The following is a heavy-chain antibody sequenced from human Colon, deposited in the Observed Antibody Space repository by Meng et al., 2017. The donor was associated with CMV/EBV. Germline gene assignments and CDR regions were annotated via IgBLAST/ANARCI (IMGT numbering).Heavy chain of an antibody. Sequence: SGFLFTSYSFTWVRQAPGQGLEWLGWISAYNGNTNYAQIVQGRVTMTTDPSTTTAYMELTDLRSDDTAVYYCARLNGGNSGDWFDPWGQGTLVTVSS. CDR1: GFLFTSYS. D-gene: IGHD4-23*01. J-gene: IGHJ5*02. CDR3: ARLNGGNSGDWFDP. CDR2: ISAYNGNT. V-gene: IGHV1-18*04.